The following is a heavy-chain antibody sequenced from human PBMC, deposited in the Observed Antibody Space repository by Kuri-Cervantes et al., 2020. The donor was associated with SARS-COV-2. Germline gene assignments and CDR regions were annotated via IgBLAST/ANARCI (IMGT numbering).Heavy chain of an antibody. Sequence: GGSLRLSCEVSGFLFSASAIHWVRQASGKGLEWVGRVRGKANNYATAYAASVKGRFTISRDDSKNMAYLQMNSLKTEDTAVYYCSTGSLDYDSVWGRYRYSDYWSQGTLVTVSS. J-gene: IGHJ4*02. CDR2: VRGKANNYAT. CDR3: STGSLDYDSVWGRYRYSDY. V-gene: IGHV3-73*01. D-gene: IGHD3-16*02. CDR1: GFLFSASA.